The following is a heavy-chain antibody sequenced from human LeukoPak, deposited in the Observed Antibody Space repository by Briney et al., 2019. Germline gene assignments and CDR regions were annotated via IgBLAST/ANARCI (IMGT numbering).Heavy chain of an antibody. V-gene: IGHV1-2*02. CDR1: GYTFTGYY. Sequence: ASVKVSCKASGYTFTGYYMHWVRQAPGQGLEWVGWINPNSGGTNYAQKFQGRVTMTRDTSISTAYMELSRLRSDDTAVYYCARDHSITMVRGLFYWGQGTLVTVSS. D-gene: IGHD3-10*01. CDR3: ARDHSITMVRGLFY. J-gene: IGHJ4*02. CDR2: INPNSGGT.